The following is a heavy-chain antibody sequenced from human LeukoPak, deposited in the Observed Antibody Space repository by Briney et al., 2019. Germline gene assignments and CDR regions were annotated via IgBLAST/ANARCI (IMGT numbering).Heavy chain of an antibody. D-gene: IGHD1-26*01. CDR1: GYRFTNYW. V-gene: IGHV5-51*01. J-gene: IGHJ4*02. CDR2: IYPGDSET. CDR3: ARRRDLYSGSYYPFDY. Sequence: GESLKISCKGSGYRFTNYWIGWVRQMPGKGLEWMGIIYPGDSETRYSPSFQGQVTISADKSISTAYLQWSSLKASDTAMYYCARRRDLYSGSYYPFDYWGQGTLVTVSS.